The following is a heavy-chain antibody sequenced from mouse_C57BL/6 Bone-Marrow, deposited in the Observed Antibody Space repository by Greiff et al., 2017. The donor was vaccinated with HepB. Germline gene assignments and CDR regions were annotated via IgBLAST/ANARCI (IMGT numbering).Heavy chain of an antibody. J-gene: IGHJ4*01. CDR1: GYTFTSYW. CDR3: ARRATTVVATDYAMDY. Sequence: VQLQQPEAELVRPGSSVKLSCKASGYTFTSYWMDWVKQRPGQGLEWIGNIYPSDSETHYNQKFKDKATLTVDKSSSTAYMQLSSLTSEDSAVYYCARRATTVVATDYAMDYWGQGTSVTVSS. V-gene: IGHV1-61*01. D-gene: IGHD1-1*01. CDR2: IYPSDSET.